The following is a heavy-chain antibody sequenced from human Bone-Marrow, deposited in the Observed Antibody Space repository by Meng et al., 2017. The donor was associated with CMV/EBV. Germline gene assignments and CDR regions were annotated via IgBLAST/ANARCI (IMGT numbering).Heavy chain of an antibody. J-gene: IGHJ4*02. V-gene: IGHV3-11*06. CDR3: ARGPTSIAVAGKGRFAY. CDR1: GFTFSDYY. CDR2: ITSASIYI. D-gene: IGHD6-19*01. Sequence: GESLKISCAASGFTFSDYYMSWIRQAPGKGLEWVSSITSASIYIYYADSVKGRFTISRDNAENSLYLQMDSLKPEDTAVYFCARGPTSIAVAGKGRFAYWGQGIRVTGSS.